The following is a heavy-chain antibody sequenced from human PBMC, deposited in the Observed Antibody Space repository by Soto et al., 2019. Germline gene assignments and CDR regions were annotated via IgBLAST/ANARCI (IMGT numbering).Heavy chain of an antibody. V-gene: IGHV3-20*04. CDR2: INWNGGST. D-gene: IGHD3-22*01. J-gene: IGHJ3*02. Sequence: PGGSLRLSCASSGFTFDDYGMSLVRQAPGKGLEWVSGINWNGGSTGYADSVKGRFTISRDNAKNSLYLQMNSLRAEDTALYYCARDADYYDSSGYYLDAFDIWGQGTMVTVSS. CDR3: ARDADYYDSSGYYLDAFDI. CDR1: GFTFDDYG.